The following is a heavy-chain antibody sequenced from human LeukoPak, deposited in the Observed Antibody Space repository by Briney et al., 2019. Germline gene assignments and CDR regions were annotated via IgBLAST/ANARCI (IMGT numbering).Heavy chain of an antibody. V-gene: IGHV3-20*01. J-gene: IGHJ4*02. CDR1: GFTFDDYG. Sequence: GGSLRLSCAASGFTFDDYGMSWVRQAPGKGLEWVSGINWNGGSTGYADSVKGRFTISRDNAKNSLYLQMNSLRAEDTALYHCARVNYYDSSGYYYGTPGLDYWGQGTLVTVSS. CDR2: INWNGGST. D-gene: IGHD3-22*01. CDR3: ARVNYYDSSGYYYGTPGLDY.